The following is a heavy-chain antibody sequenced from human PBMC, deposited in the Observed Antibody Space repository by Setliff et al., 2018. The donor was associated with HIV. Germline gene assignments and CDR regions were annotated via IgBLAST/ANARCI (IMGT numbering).Heavy chain of an antibody. CDR1: GGSFSGYY. D-gene: IGHD5-18*01. V-gene: IGHV4-34*01. CDR2: IYTTERI. CDR3: ARGTTPDRYSYGYFGY. J-gene: IGHJ4*02. Sequence: SETLSLTCAVYGGSFSGYYWSWIRQPPGKGLEWIATIYTTERISYNPSLRSRVTISVETSQNLFSLRLRSVTAADTGVYYCARGTTPDRYSYGYFGYWGQGTLVTVSS.